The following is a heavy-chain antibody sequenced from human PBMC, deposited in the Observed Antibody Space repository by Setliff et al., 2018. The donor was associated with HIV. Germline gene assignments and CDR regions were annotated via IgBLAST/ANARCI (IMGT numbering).Heavy chain of an antibody. CDR1: GFRFSDYY. D-gene: IGHD3-3*01. J-gene: IGHJ4*02. CDR2: ISGTATAA. CDR3: ASHRGFWSGLDY. Sequence: GGSLRLSCAASGFRFSDYYMSWIRQAPGKGLEWVSFISGTATAANYADSVKGRFTISRDNAENSLYLQINNLRAEDTAVYYCASHRGFWSGLDYWGQGTLVTVSS. V-gene: IGHV3-11*04.